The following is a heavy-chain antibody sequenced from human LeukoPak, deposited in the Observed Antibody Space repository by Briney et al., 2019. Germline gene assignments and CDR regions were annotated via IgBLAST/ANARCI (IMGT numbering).Heavy chain of an antibody. V-gene: IGHV4-59*08. CDR2: IYYSGST. CDR3: ARHEQWLLLFDY. Sequence: SETLSLTCTVSGGSISSYYWSWIRQPPGKGLEWIGYIYYSGSTNYNPSLKSRVTISVDTSKNQFSLKLSSVTAADTAVYYCARHEQWLLLFDYWGQGTLVTVSS. CDR1: GGSISSYY. J-gene: IGHJ4*02. D-gene: IGHD3-22*01.